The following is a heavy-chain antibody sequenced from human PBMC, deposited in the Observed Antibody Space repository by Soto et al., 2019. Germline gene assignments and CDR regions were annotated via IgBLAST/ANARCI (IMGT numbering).Heavy chain of an antibody. CDR2: VYHSGRT. D-gene: IGHD3-10*01. CDR1: GYSISSGYY. J-gene: IGHJ5*02. V-gene: IGHV4-38-2*01. Sequence: SETLSLTCGVSGYSISSGYYGGWIRQPPGKGLEGIGSVYHSGRTYYNPSLKSRVTISVDTSKNQFSLKVSSVTAADTAVYYCSRSSAGGSESYYISWFDPWGQGTLVTVSS. CDR3: SRSSAGGSESYYISWFDP.